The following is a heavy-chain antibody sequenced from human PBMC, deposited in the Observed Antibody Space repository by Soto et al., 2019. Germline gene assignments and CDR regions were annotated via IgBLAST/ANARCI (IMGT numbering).Heavy chain of an antibody. V-gene: IGHV1-69*13. Sequence: ASVKVSCKASGGTFSSYAISWVRQAPGQGLEWMGGIIPFFGTANYAQKFQGRVTITADESTSTAYMELSSLRSEDTAVYYCASGITIFGDDYWGQGTLVTVSS. CDR1: GGTFSSYA. D-gene: IGHD3-3*01. CDR3: ASGITIFGDDY. CDR2: IIPFFGTA. J-gene: IGHJ4*02.